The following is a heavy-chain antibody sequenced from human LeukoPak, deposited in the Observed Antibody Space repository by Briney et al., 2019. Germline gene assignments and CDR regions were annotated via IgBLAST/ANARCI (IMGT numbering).Heavy chain of an antibody. CDR3: AERLYSSGGDYFIY. CDR1: GFTFSNYA. Sequence: GGSLRLSCAASGFTFSNYAMSWVRQPPGKGLEWVSGISCSGDSTYYADSVKGRFTISRDNSKNTLYLQMNSLRAEDTAVYYCAERLYSSGGDYFIYGGQGTLLTVSS. J-gene: IGHJ4*02. D-gene: IGHD6-19*01. V-gene: IGHV3-23*01. CDR2: ISCSGDST.